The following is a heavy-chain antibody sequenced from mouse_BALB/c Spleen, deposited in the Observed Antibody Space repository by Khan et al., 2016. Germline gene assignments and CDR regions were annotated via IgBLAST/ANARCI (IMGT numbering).Heavy chain of an antibody. CDR3: ARKHYYDSRCYWYFDV. D-gene: IGHD1-1*01. CDR2: ITPYNDGT. CDR1: GYTFISYV. J-gene: IGHJ1*01. Sequence: VQLQQSGPELVKPGASVKMSCKASGYTFISYVMHWVKQKPGQGLEWIGYITPYNDGTKYNEKFKGKATMTSDKSSSTAYMELSSLTSEDSAVYACARKHYYDSRCYWYFDVWGAATTVTVSS. V-gene: IGHV1S136*01.